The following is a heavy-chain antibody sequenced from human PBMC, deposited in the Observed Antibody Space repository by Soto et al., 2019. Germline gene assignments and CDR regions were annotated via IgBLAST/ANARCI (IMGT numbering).Heavy chain of an antibody. CDR1: GFRFTSSW. CDR2: INQNGGQK. V-gene: IGHV3-7*01. CDR3: VTWADAADEDYFHH. Sequence: EVQLVESGGGLVQPGGSLRLSCAASGFRFTSSWMSWVRQAPGKGLEWVAHINQNGGQKYYVDSAKGRFTISRDNAKTSLYLQMNSLRFEDTAVFYCVTWADAADEDYFHHWGQGNLGTVSS. J-gene: IGHJ1*01. D-gene: IGHD3-16*01.